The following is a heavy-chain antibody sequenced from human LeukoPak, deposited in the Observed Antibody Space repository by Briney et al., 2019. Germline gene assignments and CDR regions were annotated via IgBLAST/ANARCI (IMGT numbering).Heavy chain of an antibody. Sequence: GGSLRLSCVASGFSFNNYAMNWVRQAPGKGLEWLSLIIGSSGTTFYADSVKGRFTISRDKSKSTLYLQMNSLRAEDTAVYYCAKGAYDYIEIAYFDYWGQGSLVTVSS. CDR3: AKGAYDYIEIAYFDY. CDR1: GFSFNNYA. CDR2: IIGSSGTT. J-gene: IGHJ4*02. V-gene: IGHV3-23*01. D-gene: IGHD5-12*01.